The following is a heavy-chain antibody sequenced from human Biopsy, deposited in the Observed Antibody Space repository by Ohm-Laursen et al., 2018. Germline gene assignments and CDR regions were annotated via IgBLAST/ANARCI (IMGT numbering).Heavy chain of an antibody. CDR2: ISGSGVTK. V-gene: IGHV3-11*01. CDR3: ATDGAGSYNEN. D-gene: IGHD3-10*01. Sequence: GSLRLSCAASGFTFGDYYMSWIRQAPGKGLGWLSYISGSGVTKMYADSVKGRFTVSRDNAKNSLYLEMSNLTVEDTAVYYCATDGAGSYNENWGQGTLVSVSS. J-gene: IGHJ4*02. CDR1: GFTFGDYY.